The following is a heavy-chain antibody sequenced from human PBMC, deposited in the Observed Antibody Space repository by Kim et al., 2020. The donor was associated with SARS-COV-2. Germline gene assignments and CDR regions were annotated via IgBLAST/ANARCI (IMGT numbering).Heavy chain of an antibody. D-gene: IGHD5-18*01. CDR2: INPNSGGT. Sequence: ASVKVSCKASGYTFTGYYMHWVRQAPGQGLEWMGRINPNSGGTNYAQKFQGRVTMTRDTSISTAYMELSRLRSDDTAVYYCARLRRGYSYGMDVWGQGTTVTVSS. V-gene: IGHV1-2*06. CDR1: GYTFTGYY. CDR3: ARLRRGYSYGMDV. J-gene: IGHJ6*02.